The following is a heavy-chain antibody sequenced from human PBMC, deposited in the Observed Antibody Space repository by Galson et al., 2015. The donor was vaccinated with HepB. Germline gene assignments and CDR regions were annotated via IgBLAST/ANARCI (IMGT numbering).Heavy chain of an antibody. J-gene: IGHJ4*02. D-gene: IGHD3-3*01. V-gene: IGHV3-7*03. CDR3: AKDRAWSAYFDS. CDR2: IKQDGSEK. CDR1: GFTFSNYW. Sequence: SLRLSCAASGFTFSNYWMSWVRQAPGKGLEWVANIKQDGSEKYYVDSVKGRFTISRDNAKNSLFLQMNSLRDEDTAVYYCAKDRAWSAYFDSWGQGTLVAVSS.